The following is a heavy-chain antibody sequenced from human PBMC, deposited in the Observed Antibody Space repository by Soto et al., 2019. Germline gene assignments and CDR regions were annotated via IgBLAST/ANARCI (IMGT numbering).Heavy chain of an antibody. Sequence: QVQLVQSGAEVKKPGSSVKVSCKASGGTFSSYSINWVRQAPGQGLEWMGEIIPIFGTANYAQKIQGRVTITADESTSTAYIELSSLRAEDTAVYYCARDGGRHSGGIDYWGQGTLVTVSS. CDR2: IIPIFGTA. CDR1: GGTFSSYS. V-gene: IGHV1-69*01. CDR3: ARDGGRHSGGIDY. J-gene: IGHJ4*02. D-gene: IGHD1-26*01.